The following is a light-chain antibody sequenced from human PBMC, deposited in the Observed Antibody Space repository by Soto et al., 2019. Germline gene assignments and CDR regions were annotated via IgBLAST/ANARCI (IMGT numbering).Light chain of an antibody. Sequence: DIQMTQSPSSLSASVGDRVTITCRASQSISSYLNWYQQKPGQAPKLLIYAASSLQSGVPSRFSGSGSGTDFTLTISSLQPEDFATYSCQQSYSTPVAFGQGTKVEIK. CDR2: AAS. CDR3: QQSYSTPVA. V-gene: IGKV1-39*01. CDR1: QSISSY. J-gene: IGKJ1*01.